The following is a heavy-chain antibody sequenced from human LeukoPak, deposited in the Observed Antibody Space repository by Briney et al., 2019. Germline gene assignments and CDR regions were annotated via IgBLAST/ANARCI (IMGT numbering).Heavy chain of an antibody. J-gene: IGHJ5*02. V-gene: IGHV1-69*05. CDR3: ARAQAGNYDWPLDL. Sequence: ASVKVSCKASGGTFSKYALSWVRQAPGQGLEWMGAIIPFLDTSNYPPKFQDRVTITTDESTGTAYMDLSSLRSDDTAVYYCARAQAGNYDWPLDLWGQGTLVTVSS. D-gene: IGHD5-12*01. CDR2: IIPFLDTS. CDR1: GGTFSKYA.